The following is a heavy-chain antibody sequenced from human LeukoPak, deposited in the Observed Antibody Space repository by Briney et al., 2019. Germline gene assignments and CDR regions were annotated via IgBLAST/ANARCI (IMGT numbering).Heavy chain of an antibody. CDR1: GFTFSSYS. Sequence: PGGSLRLSCAASGFTFSSYSMNWVRQAPGKGLEWVSYISSSSSYTNYADSVKGRFTISRDNAKNSLYLQMKSLRAEDTAVYYCARNVVPAATEYYYYYGMDVWGQGTTVTVSS. V-gene: IGHV3-21*05. J-gene: IGHJ6*02. CDR3: ARNVVPAATEYYYYYGMDV. CDR2: ISSSSSYT. D-gene: IGHD2-2*01.